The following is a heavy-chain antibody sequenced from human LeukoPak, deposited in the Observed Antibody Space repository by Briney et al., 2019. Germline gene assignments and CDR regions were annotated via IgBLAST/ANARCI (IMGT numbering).Heavy chain of an antibody. CDR2: ISSSGSIT. J-gene: IGHJ4*02. Sequence: PGGSLRLSCAASGFTFSSYEMNWVRQAPGRGLEWVSYISSSGSITYYTDSVKGRFTISRDTAKDSLYLQMNSLRVKDTAVYYCARKFGGVFNYWGQGTLVTVSS. CDR3: ARKFGGVFNY. D-gene: IGHD3-16*01. V-gene: IGHV3-48*03. CDR1: GFTFSSYE.